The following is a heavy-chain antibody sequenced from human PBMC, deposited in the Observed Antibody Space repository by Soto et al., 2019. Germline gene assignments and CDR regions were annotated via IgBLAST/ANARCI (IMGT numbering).Heavy chain of an antibody. J-gene: IGHJ4*02. V-gene: IGHV3-66*01. Sequence: EVQVVESGGGLVQSGGSLTLSCAASGFTVSNSYMSWVRQAPGKGLEWVSAIYSGGSTYYADSVKGRFTISRDNSRNTXXXXXNXXXXXXXXXXXXXXXDGSATYCFFFAYWGQGTPVTVSS. CDR3: XXXDGSATYCFFFAY. CDR2: IYSGGST. CDR1: GFTVSNSY. D-gene: IGHD3-10*01.